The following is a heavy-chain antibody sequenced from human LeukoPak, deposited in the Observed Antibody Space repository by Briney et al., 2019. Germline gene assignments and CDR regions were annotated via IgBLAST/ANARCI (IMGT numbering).Heavy chain of an antibody. CDR1: GFSLTTTGVG. CDR3: AHLYFYNNAGYSRAFDS. V-gene: IGHV2-5*02. J-gene: IGHJ4*02. D-gene: IGHD2-15*01. CDR2: IYWDDEE. Sequence: ESGPTLVKPTPTLTLTFTFSGFSLTTTGVGVGWIRQPPGKALEGLALIYWDDEERYSPSLRTRLTITKDTSNSQVVLTLTNMDPVDTATYYCAHLYFYNNAGYSRAFDSWGQGILVTVSS.